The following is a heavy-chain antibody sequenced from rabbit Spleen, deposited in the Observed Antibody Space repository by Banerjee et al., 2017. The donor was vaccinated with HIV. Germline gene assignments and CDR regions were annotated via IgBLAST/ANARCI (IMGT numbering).Heavy chain of an antibody. CDR1: GFSFNNNYY. D-gene: IGHD1-1*01. CDR2: IGGGSSGST. CDR3: ARDVSDAAYYFNW. J-gene: IGHJ4*01. V-gene: IGHV1S40*01. Sequence: QSLEESGGDLVKPGASLTLTCTASGFSFNNNYYMCWLRQAPGKGLEWIACIGGGSSGSTYYASWAKGRFTISKTSSTAVTLEMTSLTAADTATYFCARDVSDAAYYFNWWGPGTLVTVS.